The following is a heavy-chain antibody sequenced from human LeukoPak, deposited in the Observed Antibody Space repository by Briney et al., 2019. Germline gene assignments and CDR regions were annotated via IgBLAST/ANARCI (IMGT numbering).Heavy chain of an antibody. CDR1: GFTFSSYG. CDR3: ATSIVVVPAATGGTDALDI. Sequence: PGRSLRLSCAASGFTFSSYGMHWVRQAPGKGLEWVAVISYDGSNKYYADSVKGRSTISRDNSKNTLYLQMNSLRAEDTAVYYCATSIVVVPAATGGTDALDIWGQGTMVTVSS. D-gene: IGHD2-2*01. V-gene: IGHV3-30*03. CDR2: ISYDGSNK. J-gene: IGHJ3*02.